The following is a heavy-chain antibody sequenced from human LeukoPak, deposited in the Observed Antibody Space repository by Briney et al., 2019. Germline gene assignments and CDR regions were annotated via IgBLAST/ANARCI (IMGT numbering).Heavy chain of an antibody. D-gene: IGHD3-10*01. V-gene: IGHV6-1*01. Sequence: SQTLSLTCAISGDSVSSNSAAWNWIRRSPSRGLEWLGRTYYRSKWYNDHAVSVKSRITINPDTSKNQFSLQLNSVTPEDTAAYYCARGVLPPFDPWGQGTLVTVSS. CDR1: GDSVSSNSAA. J-gene: IGHJ5*02. CDR2: TYYRSKWYN. CDR3: ARGVLPPFDP.